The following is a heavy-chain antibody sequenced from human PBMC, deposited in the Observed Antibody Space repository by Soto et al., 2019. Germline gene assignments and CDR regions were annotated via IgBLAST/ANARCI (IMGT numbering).Heavy chain of an antibody. J-gene: IGHJ5*02. CDR1: GYSITAGGYY. CDR2: FYSSGSI. CDR3: ARMYSSGSGWFHP. V-gene: IGHV4-31*03. D-gene: IGHD6-19*01. Sequence: ASETLSLTCFVSGYSITAGGYYWSWIRHQPGKGLEWIGSFYSSGSIIYNPSLRRRVSISGDTSSNQFSMSLTSVTAADTARYYCARMYSSGSGWFHPWGQGTLVTVSS.